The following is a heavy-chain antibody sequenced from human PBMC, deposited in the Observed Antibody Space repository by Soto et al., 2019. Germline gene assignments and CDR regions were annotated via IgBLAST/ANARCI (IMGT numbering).Heavy chain of an antibody. D-gene: IGHD6-19*01. CDR2: IKQDGSEK. CDR1: GFTFSSYW. V-gene: IGHV3-7*05. J-gene: IGHJ4*02. CDR3: AREALRAVAGVPAFDY. Sequence: EVQLVESGGGLVQPGGSLRLSCAASGFTFSSYWMSWVRQAPGKGLEWVANIKQDGSEKYYVDSVKGRFTISRDNAKNSLYLQMNRLRDEDTAVYYCAREALRAVAGVPAFDYWGQGTLVTVSS.